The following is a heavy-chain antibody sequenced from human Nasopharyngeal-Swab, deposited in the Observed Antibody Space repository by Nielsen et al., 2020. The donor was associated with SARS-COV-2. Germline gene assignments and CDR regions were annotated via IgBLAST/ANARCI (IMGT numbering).Heavy chain of an antibody. CDR1: GFSLRTRGMR. CDR3: ARVDVDTSMTH. V-gene: IGHV2-70*04. D-gene: IGHD5-18*01. J-gene: IGHJ4*02. CDR2: IDWDDDK. Sequence: SAPTLAYPTHTFTLTCTFSGFSLRTRGMRVSWIRQPQGKALEWLARIDWDDDKFYSTYLKTRLTISKDTSKNQVVLTMTNMDPVDTATYYCARVDVDTSMTHWGQGTLVTVSS.